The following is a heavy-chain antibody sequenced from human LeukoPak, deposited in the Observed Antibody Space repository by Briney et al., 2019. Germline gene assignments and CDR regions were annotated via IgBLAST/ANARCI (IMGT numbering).Heavy chain of an antibody. CDR1: GFTFSSYG. CDR3: AKDLGGYYYYGMDV. Sequence: GGSLRLSCAASGFTFSSYGMHWVRQAPGKGLEWVAVISYDGSNKYYADSVKGRFTISRDNSKNTLYLQMNSLRAEDTAVYYSAKDLGGYYYYGMDVWGQGTTVTVSS. J-gene: IGHJ6*02. D-gene: IGHD3-16*01. CDR2: ISYDGSNK. V-gene: IGHV3-30*18.